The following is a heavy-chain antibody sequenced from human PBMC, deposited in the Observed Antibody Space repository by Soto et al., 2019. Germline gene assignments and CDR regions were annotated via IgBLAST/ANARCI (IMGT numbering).Heavy chain of an antibody. CDR3: ARETAYYYGSGSYSGMDV. Sequence: PGESLKISCKGSGYSFTSYWISWVRQMPGKGLEWMGRIDPSDSYTNYSPSFQGHVTISADKSISTAYLQWSSLKASDTAMYYCARETAYYYGSGSYSGMDVWGQGTTVTVSS. J-gene: IGHJ6*02. CDR1: GYSFTSYW. D-gene: IGHD3-10*01. V-gene: IGHV5-10-1*01. CDR2: IDPSDSYT.